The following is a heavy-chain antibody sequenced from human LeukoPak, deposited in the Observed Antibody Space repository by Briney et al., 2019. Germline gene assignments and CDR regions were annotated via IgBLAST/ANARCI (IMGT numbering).Heavy chain of an antibody. J-gene: IGHJ3*02. D-gene: IGHD2-15*01. Sequence: SETLSLTCTVSGGSISSSSYYWGWIRQPPGKGLEWIGSIYYSGSTYYNPSLKSRVTISVDTSKTQFSLKLSSVTAADTAVYYCARRCSGGSCYDAFDIWGQGTMVTVSS. V-gene: IGHV4-39*01. CDR2: IYYSGST. CDR3: ARRCSGGSCYDAFDI. CDR1: GGSISSSSYY.